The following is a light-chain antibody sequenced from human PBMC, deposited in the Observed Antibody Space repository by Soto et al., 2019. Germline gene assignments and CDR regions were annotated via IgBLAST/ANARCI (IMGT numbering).Light chain of an antibody. J-gene: IGLJ1*01. Sequence: QSVVTQRASVSGSPGQSITISCTGTSMDVGGYNYVSWYQQHAGKAPKLMIYDVSNRPSGVSNRFSGSKSGNTASLTISGLQAEDEADYYCSSYTSSSTLVFGTGTKVTVL. CDR3: SSYTSSSTLV. CDR1: SMDVGGYNY. CDR2: DVS. V-gene: IGLV2-14*01.